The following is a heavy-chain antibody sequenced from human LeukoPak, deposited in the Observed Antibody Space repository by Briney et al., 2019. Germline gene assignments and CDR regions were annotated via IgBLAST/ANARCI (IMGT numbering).Heavy chain of an antibody. CDR3: ATIPFIVVVPAAIDV. V-gene: IGHV3-21*01. D-gene: IGHD2-2*01. Sequence: GGSLRLSCAASGFTFSSYSMNWVRQAPGKGLEWVSSISSSSSYIYYADSVKGRFTISRDNAKNSLYLQMNSLRAEDTAVYYCATIPFIVVVPAAIDVWGKGTTVTVSS. CDR2: ISSSSSYI. J-gene: IGHJ6*04. CDR1: GFTFSSYS.